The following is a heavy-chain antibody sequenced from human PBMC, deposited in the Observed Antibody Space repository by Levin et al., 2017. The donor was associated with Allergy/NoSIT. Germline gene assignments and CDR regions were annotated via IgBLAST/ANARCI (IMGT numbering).Heavy chain of an antibody. CDR1: GFTFSSYG. CDR2: ISYDGSNK. Sequence: GESLKISCAASGFTFSSYGMHWVRQAPGKGLEWVAVISYDGSNKYYADSVKGRFTISRDNSKNTLYLQMNSLRAEDTAVYYCAKGMDFYGDYVSDAFDIWGQGTMVTVSS. J-gene: IGHJ3*02. D-gene: IGHD4-17*01. V-gene: IGHV3-30*18. CDR3: AKGMDFYGDYVSDAFDI.